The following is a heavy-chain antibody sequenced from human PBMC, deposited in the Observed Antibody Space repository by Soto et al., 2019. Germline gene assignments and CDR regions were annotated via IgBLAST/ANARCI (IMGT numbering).Heavy chain of an antibody. Sequence: EVQLVESGGRLVQPGRSLRLSCVGTGLNFDDFAMHWVRQAPGKGLEWVSGITWNSRGLAYGGSVKGRFTISKDNARNSLYLQMDSLRDEDTALYYCAKGRYDFWSPYYFDSWGQGTLVTVSS. CDR1: GLNFDDFA. CDR3: AKGRYDFWSPYYFDS. D-gene: IGHD3-3*01. J-gene: IGHJ4*02. V-gene: IGHV3-9*01. CDR2: ITWNSRGL.